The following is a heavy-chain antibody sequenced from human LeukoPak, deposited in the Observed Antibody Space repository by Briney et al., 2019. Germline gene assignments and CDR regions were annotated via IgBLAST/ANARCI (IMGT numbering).Heavy chain of an antibody. CDR3: ARGHYYYYGMDV. CDR2: INHSGST. J-gene: IGHJ6*02. V-gene: IGHV4-34*01. Sequence: PSETLSLTCAVYGGSFSGYYWSWIRQPPGKGLEWIGEINHSGSTNYNPSLKSRVTISVDTSKNQFSLKLSSVPAADTAVYYCARGHYYYYGMDVWGQGTTVTVSS. CDR1: GGSFSGYY.